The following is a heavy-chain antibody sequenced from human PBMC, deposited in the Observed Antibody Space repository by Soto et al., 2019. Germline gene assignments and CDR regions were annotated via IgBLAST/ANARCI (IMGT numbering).Heavy chain of an antibody. J-gene: IGHJ4*02. CDR3: ARTYSSSWFDD. Sequence: QVQLQESGPGLVKPSQTLSLTCTVSGGSISSGGYYWSWIRQHPGEGLEWIGYIDYSGSTYYNPSRKSRVTISVDTSKNHFSLKLSCVTAADTAVYYCARTYSSSWFDDWGQGTLVTVSS. V-gene: IGHV4-31*03. D-gene: IGHD6-13*01. CDR1: GGSISSGGYY. CDR2: IDYSGST.